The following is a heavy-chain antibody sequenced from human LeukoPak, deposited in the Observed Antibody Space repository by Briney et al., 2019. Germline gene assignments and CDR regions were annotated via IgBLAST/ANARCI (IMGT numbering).Heavy chain of an antibody. CDR3: ARDPEGTYSGSFEGDWFDP. CDR1: GYSFTSYG. V-gene: IGHV1-18*01. D-gene: IGHD1-26*01. CDR2: ITAYNGNT. Sequence: ASVKVSCKASGYSFTSYGISWVRQAPGQGLEWMGWITAYNGNTHFARNLRDRVTMTTDTSANTVYLELRNLRSDDTAVYYCARDPEGTYSGSFEGDWFDPWGQGTLVTVS. J-gene: IGHJ5*02.